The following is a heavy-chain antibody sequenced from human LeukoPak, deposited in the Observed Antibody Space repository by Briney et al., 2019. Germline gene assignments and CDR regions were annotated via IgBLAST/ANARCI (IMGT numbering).Heavy chain of an antibody. CDR2: ISAYNGNT. CDR3: ARESRLPHILGSYYYGMDV. CDR1: GYTFTSYG. V-gene: IGHV1-18*01. D-gene: IGHD5-18*01. J-gene: IGHJ6*02. Sequence: GASVKVSCKASGYTFTSYGISWVRQAPGQGLEWMGWISAYNGNTNYAQKLQGRITMTTDTSTSTAYRELRSLRSDDTAVYYCARESRLPHILGSYYYGMDVWGQGTTVTVSS.